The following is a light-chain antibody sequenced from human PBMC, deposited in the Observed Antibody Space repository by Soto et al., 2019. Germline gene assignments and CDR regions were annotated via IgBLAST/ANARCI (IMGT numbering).Light chain of an antibody. V-gene: IGKV3-20*01. Sequence: EIVLTQSPGTLSLSPGERATLSCRASQSVSSSYLAWYQQKPGQAPRLLIYDASSRATGIPVRFSGSGSGTDFTLTISRLEPEDFAVYYCQQYGSSPYTFGQGTKLDIK. J-gene: IGKJ2*01. CDR2: DAS. CDR1: QSVSSSY. CDR3: QQYGSSPYT.